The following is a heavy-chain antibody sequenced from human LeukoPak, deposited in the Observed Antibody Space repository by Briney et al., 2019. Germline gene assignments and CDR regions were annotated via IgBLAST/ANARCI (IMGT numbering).Heavy chain of an antibody. J-gene: IGHJ6*02. CDR1: GGSISSYY. CDR2: IYYSGST. Sequence: SETLSLTCTVSGGSISSYYWSWIRQPPGKGLEWIGYIYYSGSTNYNPSLKSRVTISVDTSKNQSSLKLSSVTAADTAVYYCARQADYYYGMDVWGQGTTVTVSS. V-gene: IGHV4-59*08. CDR3: ARQADYYYGMDV.